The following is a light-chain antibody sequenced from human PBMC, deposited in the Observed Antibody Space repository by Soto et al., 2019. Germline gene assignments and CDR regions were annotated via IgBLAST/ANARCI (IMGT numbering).Light chain of an antibody. CDR1: QDINKW. J-gene: IGKJ5*01. Sequence: DIQMTQSPSSVSASVGDRVTITCRASQDINKWLAWYQQKPGLAPNLVIYTASRLHSGGPSRFSGTASGTDFTLTISSLQPEDVAVYYCQQRNIWPPVTFGQGTRLEIK. CDR2: TAS. V-gene: IGKV1-12*01. CDR3: QQRNIWPPVT.